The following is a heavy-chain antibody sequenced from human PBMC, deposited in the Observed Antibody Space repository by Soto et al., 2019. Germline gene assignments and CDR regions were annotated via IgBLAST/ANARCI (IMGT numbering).Heavy chain of an antibody. V-gene: IGHV3-23*01. D-gene: IGHD3-10*01. CDR3: AKKVSSGPGSQYFYY. Sequence: PGGSLRLSCAASGFTFSSYSMSWVRQAPGKGLEWVSGFRTSGDGGTTYYADSVKGRFTISRDNSKNMLFLQMNSLRAEDTAIYYCAKKVSSGPGSQYFYYWGQGTLVTVCS. CDR2: FRTSGDGGTT. J-gene: IGHJ4*02. CDR1: GFTFSSYS.